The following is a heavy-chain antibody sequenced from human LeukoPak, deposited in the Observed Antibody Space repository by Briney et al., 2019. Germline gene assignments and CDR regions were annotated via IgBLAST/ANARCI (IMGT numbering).Heavy chain of an antibody. CDR3: ASGSSGSGSNFDY. V-gene: IGHV3-48*01. D-gene: IGHD2-15*01. J-gene: IGHJ4*02. CDR2: ISSSSSTI. Sequence: QPGGSLRLSCAASGFTFSSYSMNWVRQAPGKGLEWVSYISSSSSTIYYADSVKGRFTISRDNAKNSLYLQMNSLRAEDTAVNYCASGSSGSGSNFDYWGQGTLVTVSS. CDR1: GFTFSSYS.